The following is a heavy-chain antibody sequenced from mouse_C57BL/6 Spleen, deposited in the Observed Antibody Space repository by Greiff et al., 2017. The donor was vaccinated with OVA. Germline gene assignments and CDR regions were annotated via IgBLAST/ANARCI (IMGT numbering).Heavy chain of an antibody. V-gene: IGHV10-3*01. CDR1: GFTFNTYA. CDR3: VRDGGQLGRPNCDY. Sequence: EVQGVESGGGLVQPKGSLKLSCAASGFTFNTYAMHWVRQAPGKGLEWVARIRSKSSNYATYYADSVKDRFTISRDDSQSMLYLQMNKLKTEDTAMYYGVRDGGQLGRPNCDYWGQGTTLTVSS. D-gene: IGHD4-1*02. CDR2: IRSKSSNYAT. J-gene: IGHJ2*01.